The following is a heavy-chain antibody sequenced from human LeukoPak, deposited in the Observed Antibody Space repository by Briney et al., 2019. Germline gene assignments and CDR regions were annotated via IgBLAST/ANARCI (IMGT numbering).Heavy chain of an antibody. V-gene: IGHV4-38-2*01. CDR2: IYYSGST. Sequence: LRLSCAASGFTFSDYYMSWIRQPPGKGLEWIGSIYYSGSTYYNPSLKSRVTKSVDTSKNQFSLKLNSVTAADSAVYYCARADYRNAFDIWGQGTMVTVSS. CDR1: GFTFSDYY. CDR3: ARADYRNAFDI. D-gene: IGHD1-14*01. J-gene: IGHJ3*02.